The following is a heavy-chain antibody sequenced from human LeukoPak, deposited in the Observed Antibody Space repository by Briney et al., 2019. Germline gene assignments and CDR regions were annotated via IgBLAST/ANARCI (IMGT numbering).Heavy chain of an antibody. Sequence: PSETLSLTCTVSGGSISSSSYYWGWIRQPPGKGLEWIGSIYYSGSTYYNPSLKSRVTISVDTSKNQFSLKLSSVTAADTAVYYCARCTVWSGYPRPYDAFDIWGQGTMVTVSS. J-gene: IGHJ3*02. V-gene: IGHV4-39*07. CDR1: GGSISSSSYY. CDR3: ARCTVWSGYPRPYDAFDI. D-gene: IGHD3-3*01. CDR2: IYYSGST.